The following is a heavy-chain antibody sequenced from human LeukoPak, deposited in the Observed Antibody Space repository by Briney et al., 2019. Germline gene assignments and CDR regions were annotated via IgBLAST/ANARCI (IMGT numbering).Heavy chain of an antibody. CDR1: GFIFSNYW. Sequence: GGSLRLSCAASGFIFSNYWMHWVRQAPGKGLVWVSRITSDGSSANYAGSVKGRFTISRDNAKNTLYLQMNSLRAEDTAVYYCARDGSLTDYWGQGTLVTVSS. CDR3: ARDGSLTDY. J-gene: IGHJ4*02. CDR2: ITSDGSSA. V-gene: IGHV3-74*01. D-gene: IGHD3-9*01.